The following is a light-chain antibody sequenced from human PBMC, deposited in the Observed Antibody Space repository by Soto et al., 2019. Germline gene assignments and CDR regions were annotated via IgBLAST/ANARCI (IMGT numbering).Light chain of an antibody. V-gene: IGKV3-20*01. Sequence: SGFTHVPRTLSLSPGERPTLSCRASQSLTSDYLAWYKQKPRQTPRLLIHGASSRATGIPDRFSGSGSGTHFTLTISRLEPEDSAVYYCQQSGRPFGQGTKVDIK. CDR1: QSLTSDY. CDR2: GAS. CDR3: QQSGRP. J-gene: IGKJ1*01.